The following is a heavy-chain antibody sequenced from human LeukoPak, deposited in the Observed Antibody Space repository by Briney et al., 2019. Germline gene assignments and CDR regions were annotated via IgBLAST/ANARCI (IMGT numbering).Heavy chain of an antibody. D-gene: IGHD6-19*01. CDR2: ISDTGHTI. CDR3: SRAQWVVREIGHY. CDR1: GFTVSSNY. J-gene: IGHJ4*02. Sequence: PGGSLRLSCAASGFTVSSNYMNWVRQAPGKGLEWLSYISDTGHTIYYADSVKGRFTVSRDNAKNLLFLQLNRLRDDDTAIYYCSRAQWVVREIGHYWGRGTLVTVSS. V-gene: IGHV3-48*02.